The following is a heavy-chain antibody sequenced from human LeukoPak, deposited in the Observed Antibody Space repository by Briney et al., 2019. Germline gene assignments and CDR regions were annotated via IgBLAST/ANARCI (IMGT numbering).Heavy chain of an antibody. V-gene: IGHV1-69*05. J-gene: IGHJ6*03. D-gene: IGHD3-22*01. CDR3: ARDYYDSSGYARNYYYYMDV. Sequence: ASVKVSCKASGGTFSSYAISWVRQAPGQGLEWMGGIIPIFGTANYAQKFQGRVTITTDESTSTAYMELSSLRSEDTAVYYCARDYYDSSGYARNYYYYMDVWGKGTTVTVSS. CDR2: IIPIFGTA. CDR1: GGTFSSYA.